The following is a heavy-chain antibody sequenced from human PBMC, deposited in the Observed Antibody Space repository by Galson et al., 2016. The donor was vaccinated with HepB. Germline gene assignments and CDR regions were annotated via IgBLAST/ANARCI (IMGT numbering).Heavy chain of an antibody. CDR2: ITPSGGT. J-gene: IGHJ4*02. V-gene: IGHV4-4*02. D-gene: IGHD3/OR15-3a*01. CDR3: VAHPVDFSY. Sequence: SETLSLTCAVSGDSISSTYWRSWVRQPPGKGLEWIGEITPSGGTNYNPSLRSRVTISEDRSKNQFSLRLSSVTAADTAVYYCVAHPVDFSYWGQGMLVTVSS. CDR1: GDSISSTYW.